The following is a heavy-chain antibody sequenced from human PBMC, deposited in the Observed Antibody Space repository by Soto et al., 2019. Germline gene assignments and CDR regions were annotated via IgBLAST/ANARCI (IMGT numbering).Heavy chain of an antibody. CDR1: GYTFTSYA. V-gene: IGHV1-3*01. CDR2: INAGNGNT. D-gene: IGHD4-17*01. CDR3: AREETTVVTRNFYYGMDV. J-gene: IGHJ6*02. Sequence: ASVKVSCKASGYTFTSYAMHWVRQAPGQRLEWMGCINAGNGNTRYSQKFQGRVTITRNTSISTAYMELSSLRSEDTAVYYCAREETTVVTRNFYYGMDVWGQGTTVTVSS.